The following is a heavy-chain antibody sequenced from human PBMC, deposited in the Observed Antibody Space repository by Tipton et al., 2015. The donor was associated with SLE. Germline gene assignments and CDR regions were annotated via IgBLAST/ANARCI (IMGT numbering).Heavy chain of an antibody. CDR1: GFTFDDYA. J-gene: IGHJ2*01. CDR3: ARVGTTWYFDL. V-gene: IGHV3-9*01. D-gene: IGHD4-11*01. Sequence: SLRLSCAASGFTFDDYAMHWVRQAPEKGLEWVSGISWNSGSIGYADSVKGRFTISRDNAKNSLYLQMNSLRAEDTALYYCARVGTTWYFDLWGRGTLVTVSS. CDR2: ISWNSGSI.